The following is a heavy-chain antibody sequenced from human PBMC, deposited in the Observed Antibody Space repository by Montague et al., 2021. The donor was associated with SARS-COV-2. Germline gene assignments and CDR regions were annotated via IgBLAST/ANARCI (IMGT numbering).Heavy chain of an antibody. CDR2: IFHMGNT. Sequence: SETLSLTCAVSGASISGANWWTWVRQPPGKGLEWIGEIFHMGNTNYNWSLRSRLTISVDKSKNKFSLELRSVTAADTAIYYCARVEGVSHLDYWGQGILATVSS. CDR1: GASISGANW. D-gene: IGHD1-1*01. CDR3: ARVEGVSHLDY. V-gene: IGHV4-4*02. J-gene: IGHJ4*02.